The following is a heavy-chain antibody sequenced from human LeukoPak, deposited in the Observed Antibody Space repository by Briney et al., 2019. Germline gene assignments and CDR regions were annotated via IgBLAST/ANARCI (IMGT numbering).Heavy chain of an antibody. CDR3: ARRRVVGATSFDY. D-gene: IGHD1-26*01. Sequence: SETLSLTCTVSGGSISSSSYYWGWIRQPPGKGLEWIGSIYYSGSTYYNPSLKSRVTISVDTSKNQFSLKLSPVTAADTAVYYCARRRVVGATSFDYWGQGTLVTVSS. J-gene: IGHJ4*02. CDR2: IYYSGST. V-gene: IGHV4-39*01. CDR1: GGSISSSSYY.